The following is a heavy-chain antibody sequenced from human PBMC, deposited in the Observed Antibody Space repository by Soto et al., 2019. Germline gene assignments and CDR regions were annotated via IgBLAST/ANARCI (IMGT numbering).Heavy chain of an antibody. V-gene: IGHV3-74*01. J-gene: IGHJ4*02. Sequence: GGSLRLSCAASGFTFSNSWMHWVRQVSAKGLVWVSRINADGTTTRYADSVKGRFTISRDNAKNTLYLHVNSLRAEDTAVYYCVKVLARGVGVPRFYFDSWGQGALVTVSS. CDR1: GFTFSNSW. D-gene: IGHD2-2*01. CDR3: VKVLARGVGVPRFYFDS. CDR2: INADGTTT.